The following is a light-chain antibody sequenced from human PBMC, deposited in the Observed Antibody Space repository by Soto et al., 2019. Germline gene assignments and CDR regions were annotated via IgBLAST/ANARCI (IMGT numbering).Light chain of an antibody. CDR1: HSLTNSF. CDR2: DTS. CDR3: QQYGTSEII. V-gene: IGKV3-20*01. Sequence: EVVLTQSPGTLSLYTGERATLSCRASHSLTNSFIAWYQPRPGQAPRLLIYDTSSRASGIPDRFSGSGSGTDFTLTISRLETEDFAVFYCQQYGTSEIIFGQGTRLE. J-gene: IGKJ5*01.